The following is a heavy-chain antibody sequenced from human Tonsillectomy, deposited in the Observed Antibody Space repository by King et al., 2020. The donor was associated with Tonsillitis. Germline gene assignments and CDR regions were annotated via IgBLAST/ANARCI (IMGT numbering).Heavy chain of an antibody. CDR1: GGSISSYNW. CDR3: ARPGFVSAFNI. CDR2: IYQSGST. D-gene: IGHD3-16*01. J-gene: IGHJ3*02. Sequence: VQLVESGPGLVKPSGTLSLTCAVSGGSISSYNWWSWVRQPPGKGLEWIGEIYQSGSTNYNPSLKSRVTISVDKSKNQFSLKLSSVTAADTAFYYSARPGFVSAFNIWGQGPMVTVSS. V-gene: IGHV4-4*02.